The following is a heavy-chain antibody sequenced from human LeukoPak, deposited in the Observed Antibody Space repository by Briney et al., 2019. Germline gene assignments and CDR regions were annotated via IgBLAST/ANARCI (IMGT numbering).Heavy chain of an antibody. CDR1: GFTFSSYS. CDR2: ISSSSSYI. Sequence: GGSLRLSCAASGFTFSSYSMNWVRQAPGKGLECVSSISSSSSYIYYADSVKGRFTISRDNAKNSLYLQMNSLRAEDTAVYYCARDFQVWFGEAYGMDVWGKGTTVTVSS. V-gene: IGHV3-21*01. D-gene: IGHD3-10*01. CDR3: ARDFQVWFGEAYGMDV. J-gene: IGHJ6*04.